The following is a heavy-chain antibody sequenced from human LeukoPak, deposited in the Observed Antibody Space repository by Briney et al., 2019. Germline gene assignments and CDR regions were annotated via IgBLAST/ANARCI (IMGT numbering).Heavy chain of an antibody. Sequence: GGSLRLSCAASGFSFSTYSMNWVRQAPGKGLEWVSSISSRSDYIYYADSVKGRFTISRDNAKNSLYLQMNSLRAEDTAVYYCARDQDYWGQGTLVTVSS. CDR3: ARDQDY. J-gene: IGHJ4*02. V-gene: IGHV3-21*01. CDR1: GFSFSTYS. CDR2: ISSRSDYI.